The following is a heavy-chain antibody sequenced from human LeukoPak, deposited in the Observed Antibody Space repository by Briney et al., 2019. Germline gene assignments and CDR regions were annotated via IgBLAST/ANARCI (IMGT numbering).Heavy chain of an antibody. CDR3: AEASSGNKFDF. D-gene: IGHD6-19*01. J-gene: IGHJ4*02. Sequence: GGSLRLSCAASGFSFSNYVMAWVRQAPGKAPEWVSSIGTSGGDTRCADSVKGRFTISRDNSQNTVYLQMNSLRADDTAVYYCAEASSGNKFDFWGQGTLVTVSS. V-gene: IGHV3-23*01. CDR1: GFSFSNYV. CDR2: IGTSGGDT.